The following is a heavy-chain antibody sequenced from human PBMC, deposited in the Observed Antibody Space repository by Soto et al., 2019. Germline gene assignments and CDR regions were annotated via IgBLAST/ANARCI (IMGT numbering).Heavy chain of an antibody. J-gene: IGHJ4*02. CDR1: GFTVSTYG. CDR2: ISRDGGTK. D-gene: IGHD3-10*01. V-gene: IGHV3-30*03. Sequence: QVQLVESGGGVVQPGRSLRLSCAVSGFTVSTYGMHWVRQAPGKGLEWVAVISRDGGTKFYADSVKGRFTISRDNSRNTLLLEMNRLRGDDVSVYYCTGEVESGYRGQGTLVTVSS. CDR3: TGEVESGY.